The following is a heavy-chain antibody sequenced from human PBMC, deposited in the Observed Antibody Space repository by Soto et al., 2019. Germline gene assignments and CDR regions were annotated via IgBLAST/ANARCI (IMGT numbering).Heavy chain of an antibody. CDR2: IYPGDSDT. D-gene: IGHD2-2*01. Sequence: GESLKISCKGSGYSFTSYWIVWVRQMPGKGLEWMGIIYPGDSDTRYSPSFQGQVTISADKSISTAYLQWSSLKASDTAMYYCARHRYLARYCSSTSCFELDYWGQGTLVTVSS. CDR3: ARHRYLARYCSSTSCFELDY. V-gene: IGHV5-51*01. CDR1: GYSFTSYW. J-gene: IGHJ4*02.